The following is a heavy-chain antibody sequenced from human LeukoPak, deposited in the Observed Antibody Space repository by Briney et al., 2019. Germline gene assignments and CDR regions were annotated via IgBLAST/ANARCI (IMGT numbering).Heavy chain of an antibody. CDR1: GFTFGGFA. Sequence: GGSLRLSCAASGFTFGGFAMHWVRRVPGKGLEWVSVISWNSVNIGYADSVKGRFTISRDNAESSLYLQMDSLRPEDTALYYCAKDRYCGRTSCSGGLDSWGRGTLVTVSS. CDR2: ISWNSVNI. D-gene: IGHD2-2*01. J-gene: IGHJ4*02. V-gene: IGHV3-9*01. CDR3: AKDRYCGRTSCSGGLDS.